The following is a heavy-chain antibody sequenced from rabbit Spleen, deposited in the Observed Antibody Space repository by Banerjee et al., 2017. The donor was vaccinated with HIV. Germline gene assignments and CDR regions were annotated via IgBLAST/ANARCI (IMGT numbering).Heavy chain of an antibody. CDR3: ARDLAGVIGWNFGL. Sequence: QEQLVESGGGLVQPGGSLKLSCTASGFSFSNKAVMCWVRQAPGKGLEWIADIYTGSSGSTYYASWAKGRFTTSKASATTVTLQMTSLTPADTATYFCARDLAGVIGWNFGLWGPGTLVTVS. J-gene: IGHJ4*01. D-gene: IGHD4-1*01. V-gene: IGHV1S45*01. CDR1: GFSFSNKAV. CDR2: IYTGSSGST.